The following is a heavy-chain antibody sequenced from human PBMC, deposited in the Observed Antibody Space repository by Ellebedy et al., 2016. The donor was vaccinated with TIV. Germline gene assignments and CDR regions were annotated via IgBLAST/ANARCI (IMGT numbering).Heavy chain of an antibody. CDR1: PFTFSTYG. D-gene: IGHD3-3*01. Sequence: GGSLRLXXAASPFTFSTYGMHWVRQAPVKGLDWEPLISNDGSKRYNGDSMKGRFTVSRDNSENSLYLQLNSLRAEDTAVYYCAKGDVLRFSPYPGLGDYWGQGTLVTVSS. J-gene: IGHJ4*02. V-gene: IGHV3-30*18. CDR2: ISNDGSKR. CDR3: AKGDVLRFSPYPGLGDY.